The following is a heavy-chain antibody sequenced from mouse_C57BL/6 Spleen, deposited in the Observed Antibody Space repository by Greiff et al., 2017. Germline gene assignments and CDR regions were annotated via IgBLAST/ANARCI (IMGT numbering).Heavy chain of an antibody. V-gene: IGHV1-59*01. CDR1: GYTFTSYW. D-gene: IGHD2-4*01. Sequence: QVQLQHPGAELVRPGTSVKLSCKASGYTFTSYWMHWVKQRPGQGLEWIGVIDPSDSYTNYNQKFKGKATLTVDTSSSTAYMQLSSLTSEDSAVYYCARYDYDEFAYWGQGTLVTVSA. CDR3: ARYDYDEFAY. J-gene: IGHJ3*01. CDR2: IDPSDSYT.